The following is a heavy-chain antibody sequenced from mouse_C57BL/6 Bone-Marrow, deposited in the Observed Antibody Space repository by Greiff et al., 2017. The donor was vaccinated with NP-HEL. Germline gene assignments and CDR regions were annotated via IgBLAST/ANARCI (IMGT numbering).Heavy chain of an antibody. CDR3: ARGYGSSYSWYFDV. CDR2: IYPRDGST. J-gene: IGHJ1*03. CDR1: GYTFTSYD. V-gene: IGHV1-85*01. Sequence: QVQLQQSGPELVKPGASVKLSCKASGYTFTSYDLNWVKQRPGQGLEWIGWIYPRDGSTKYNEKFKGKATLTVDTSSSTAYMELHSLTSEDSAVYFCARGYGSSYSWYFDVWGTGTTVTVSS. D-gene: IGHD1-1*01.